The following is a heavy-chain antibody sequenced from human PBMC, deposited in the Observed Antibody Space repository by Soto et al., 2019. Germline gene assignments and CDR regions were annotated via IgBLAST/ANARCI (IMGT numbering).Heavy chain of an antibody. CDR1: GGSISSGGYY. D-gene: IGHD3-3*01. Sequence: SETLSLTCTASGGSISSGGYYWSWIRQHPGKGLEWIGYIYYSGSTYYNPSLKSRVTISVDTSKNQFSLKLSSVTAADTAVYYCARYSYDFWSGYYPDDPWGQGTLVTVSS. CDR2: IYYSGST. CDR3: ARYSYDFWSGYYPDDP. J-gene: IGHJ5*02. V-gene: IGHV4-31*03.